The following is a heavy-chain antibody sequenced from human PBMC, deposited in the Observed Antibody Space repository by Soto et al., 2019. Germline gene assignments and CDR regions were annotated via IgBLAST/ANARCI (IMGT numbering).Heavy chain of an antibody. D-gene: IGHD2-21*02. CDR1: GLTFSNYW. J-gene: IGHJ2*01. Sequence: EVQLVESGGGLVQPGGSLRLSCEASGLTFSNYWMHWVRQAPGKGLVWVSRIHRDGTSTSYADSVKGRFTISRDNAKNTLYLQMNSLRAEDTAVYYCARDGAYGGGDCYSLWYFDLWGRGTLVTVSS. CDR2: IHRDGTST. V-gene: IGHV3-74*01. CDR3: ARDGAYGGGDCYSLWYFDL.